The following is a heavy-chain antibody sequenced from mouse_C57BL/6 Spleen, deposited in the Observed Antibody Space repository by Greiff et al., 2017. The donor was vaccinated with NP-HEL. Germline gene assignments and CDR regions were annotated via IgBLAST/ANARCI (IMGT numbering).Heavy chain of an antibody. V-gene: IGHV14-4*01. CDR2: IDPENGDT. CDR1: GFNITDDY. D-gene: IGHD3-2*02. CDR3: TTDSAGTGAWFAY. J-gene: IGHJ3*01. Sequence: EVQLQQSGAELVRPGASVKLSCTASGFNITDDYMHWVKQRPEQGLEWIGWIDPENGDTEYATKFQGKATITADTSSNTAYLQLSSLTSEDTAVYYCTTDSAGTGAWFAYWGQGTLVTVSA.